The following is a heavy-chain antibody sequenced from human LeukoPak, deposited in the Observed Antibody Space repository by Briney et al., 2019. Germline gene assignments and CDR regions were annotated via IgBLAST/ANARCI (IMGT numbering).Heavy chain of an antibody. V-gene: IGHV2-5*02. CDR1: GFSLSTSGVG. CDR2: IYWDDDK. CDR3: AHRSYGDYVYGDYFDY. Sequence: ASGPTLVKPTQTLTLTCTFSGFSLSTSGVGVGWIRQPPGKALEWLALIYWDDDKRYSPSLKSRLTITKDTSKNQVVLTMTNMDPVDTATYYCAHRSYGDYVYGDYFDYWGQGTLVTVSS. D-gene: IGHD4-17*01. J-gene: IGHJ4*02.